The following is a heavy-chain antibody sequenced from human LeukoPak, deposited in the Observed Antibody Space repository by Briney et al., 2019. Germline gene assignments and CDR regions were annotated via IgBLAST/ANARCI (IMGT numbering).Heavy chain of an antibody. CDR3: ARRAGAYSHPYDY. Sequence: GGSLGLSCTVSGFTVSSNSMSWVRQAPGKGLEWVSFIYSDNTYYSDSVKGRFTISRDNSKNTLYLQMNSLRAEDTAVYYCARRAGAYSHPYDYWGQGTLVTVSS. J-gene: IGHJ4*02. V-gene: IGHV3-53*01. CDR1: GFTVSSNS. CDR2: IYSDNT. D-gene: IGHD4/OR15-4a*01.